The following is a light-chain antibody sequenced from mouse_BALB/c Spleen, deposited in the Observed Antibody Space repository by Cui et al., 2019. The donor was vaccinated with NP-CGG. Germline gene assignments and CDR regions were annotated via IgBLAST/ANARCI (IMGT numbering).Light chain of an antibody. J-gene: IGLJ1*01. V-gene: IGLV1*01. CDR1: TGAVIISNY. CDR3: ALWYSNHWV. Sequence: QAVVTQESALTTSPGETVTLTCRSSTGAVIISNYANWVQEKPDHLFTGLIGGTNNRAPGVPARFSGSLIGDKAALTITGAQPEDEAIYFCALWYSNHWVFGGGTKLTVL. CDR2: GTN.